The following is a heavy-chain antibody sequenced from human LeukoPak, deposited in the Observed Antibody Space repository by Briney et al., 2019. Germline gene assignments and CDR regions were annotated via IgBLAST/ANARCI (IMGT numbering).Heavy chain of an antibody. CDR2: ISTSSRTI. CDR3: ARVWRPQDV. J-gene: IGHJ6*04. D-gene: IGHD3-10*01. Sequence: TGGSLRLSCAASGFSFSSYAMNWVRQAPGKGLEWVSYISTSSRTIYYADSVKGRFTISRDDAENSLFLLMNSLTVEDTAVYYCARVWRPQDVWGKGTTVTVSS. CDR1: GFSFSSYA. V-gene: IGHV3-48*04.